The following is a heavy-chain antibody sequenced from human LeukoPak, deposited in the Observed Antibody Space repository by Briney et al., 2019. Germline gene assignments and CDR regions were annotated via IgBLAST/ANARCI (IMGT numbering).Heavy chain of an antibody. Sequence: PSETLSLTCTVSGGSISSSSYYWGWIRQPPGKGLEWIGSIYYSGSTYYNPSLKSRVTISVDTSKNQFSLKLSSVTAADTAVYYCARDRLPSRLYYYYGMDVWGQGTTVTVSS. CDR1: GGSISSSSYY. CDR3: ARDRLPSRLYYYYGMDV. D-gene: IGHD2-15*01. V-gene: IGHV4-39*07. J-gene: IGHJ6*02. CDR2: IYYSGST.